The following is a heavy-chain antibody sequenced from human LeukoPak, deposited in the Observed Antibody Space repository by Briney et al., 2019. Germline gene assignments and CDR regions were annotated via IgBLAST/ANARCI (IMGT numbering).Heavy chain of an antibody. CDR2: IWYDGSNK. Sequence: PGGSLRLSCAASGFTFSSYGMHWVRQAPGKGLEWVAVIWYDGSNKYYADSVKGRFTISRDNSKNTLYLQMNSLRAEDTAVYYCARAGVAMAPYYYYGMDVWGQGTTVTVSS. V-gene: IGHV3-33*01. CDR3: ARAGVAMAPYYYYGMDV. CDR1: GFTFSSYG. J-gene: IGHJ6*02. D-gene: IGHD3-3*01.